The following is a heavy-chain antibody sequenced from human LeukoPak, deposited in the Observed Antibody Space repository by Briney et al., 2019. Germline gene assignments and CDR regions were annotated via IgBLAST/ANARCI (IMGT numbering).Heavy chain of an antibody. V-gene: IGHV2-5*02. D-gene: IGHD3-10*01. CDR2: IYWDDDK. J-gene: IGHJ4*02. CDR3: AHSMGPFVDFDY. Sequence: SGPTLVKPTQTLTLTCTFSGFSLSTSGVGVAWIRQPPGKALEWLALIYWDDDKRYSPSLKSRLTITKDTSQNQVVPTMSNMDPVDTATYYCAHSMGPFVDFDYWGQGTLVTVSS. CDR1: GFSLSTSGVG.